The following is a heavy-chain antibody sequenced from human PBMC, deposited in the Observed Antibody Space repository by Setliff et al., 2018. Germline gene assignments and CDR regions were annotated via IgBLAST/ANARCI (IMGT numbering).Heavy chain of an antibody. D-gene: IGHD2-21*01. CDR3: ARDRGLEADVVSLINMGDF. Sequence: ASVKVSCKASGYTFTGPYMHWVRQAPGQGLEWMGWISGYNGNTNYAQKFQSRVTMTTDTFTNTAYMELRSLRSDDTAVYYCARDRGLEADVVSLINMGDFWGQGTLVTVSS. CDR1: GYTFTGPY. J-gene: IGHJ4*02. V-gene: IGHV1-18*04. CDR2: ISGYNGNT.